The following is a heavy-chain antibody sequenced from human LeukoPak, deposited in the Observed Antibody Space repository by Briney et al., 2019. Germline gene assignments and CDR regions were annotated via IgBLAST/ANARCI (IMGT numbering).Heavy chain of an antibody. V-gene: IGHV3-23*01. J-gene: IGHJ4*02. CDR2: ISGSGGST. CDR1: GFTFSSYD. D-gene: IGHD1-1*01. Sequence: GGSLRLSCAASGFTFSSYDMSWVRQAPGKGLEWVSGISGSGGSTYYADSVKGRFTISRDNSKNTLYLQMNSLRAEDTAVYYCAKTGNPATGDYWGQGTLVTVSS. CDR3: AKTGNPATGDY.